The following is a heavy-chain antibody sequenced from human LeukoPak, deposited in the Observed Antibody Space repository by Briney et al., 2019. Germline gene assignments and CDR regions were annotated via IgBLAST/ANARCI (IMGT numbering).Heavy chain of an antibody. J-gene: IGHJ4*02. D-gene: IGHD5-12*01. CDR2: ISAYNGNT. CDR3: ARAAWGYSGYDSDY. V-gene: IGHV1-18*04. CDR1: GYTFTSYG. Sequence: ASVRVSCKASGYTFTSYGITWVRQAPGQGLEWMGWISAYNGNTNYAQKLQGRVTMTTDTSTSTAYMELRSLRSDDTAVYYCARAAWGYSGYDSDYWGQGTLVTVSS.